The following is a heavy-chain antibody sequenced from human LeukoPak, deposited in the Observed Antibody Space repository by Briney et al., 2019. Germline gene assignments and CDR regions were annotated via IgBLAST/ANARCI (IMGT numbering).Heavy chain of an antibody. CDR3: ARDEGIAVAGTFDY. CDR2: INPNSGGT. Sequence: ASVKVSCKASGYTFTGYYMHWVRQAPGQGLEWMGWINPNSGGTNYAQKFQGRVTMTRDMSTSTVYMELSSLRSEDTAVYYCARDEGIAVAGTFDYWGQGTLVTVSS. CDR1: GYTFTGYY. D-gene: IGHD6-19*01. J-gene: IGHJ4*02. V-gene: IGHV1-2*02.